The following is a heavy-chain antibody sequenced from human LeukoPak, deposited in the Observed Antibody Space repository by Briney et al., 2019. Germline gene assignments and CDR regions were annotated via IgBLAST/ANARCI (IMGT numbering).Heavy chain of an antibody. Sequence: GGSLRLSCAASGFTFSSYGMHWVRQAPGKGLEWVAVIWYDGSNKYYADSVKGRFTISRDNSKNTLYLQMNSLRAEDTAVYYCATYSGYDRIFDYWGQGTLVTVSS. CDR1: GFTFSSYG. CDR3: ATYSGYDRIFDY. CDR2: IWYDGSNK. D-gene: IGHD5-12*01. V-gene: IGHV3-30*02. J-gene: IGHJ4*02.